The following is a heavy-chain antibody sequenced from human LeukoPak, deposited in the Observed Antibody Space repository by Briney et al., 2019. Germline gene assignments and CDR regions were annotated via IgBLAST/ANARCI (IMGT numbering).Heavy chain of an antibody. CDR2: ISGNGDNT. J-gene: IGHJ5*02. D-gene: IGHD2-15*01. CDR1: GFTFRNYA. Sequence: GGSLRLSCAASGFTFRNYALDWVRQAPGKGLEWISSISGNGDNTYYADSVRGRFTISRDNSRNTLYLQMNSLRAEDTAVYYCAQALAGVVAVAATWFDPWGQGALVTVSS. V-gene: IGHV3-23*01. CDR3: AQALAGVVAVAATWFDP.